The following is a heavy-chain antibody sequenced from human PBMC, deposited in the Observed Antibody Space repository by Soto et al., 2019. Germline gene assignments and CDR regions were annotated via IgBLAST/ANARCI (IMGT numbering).Heavy chain of an antibody. Sequence: GGSLRLSCAASGFTFSSYAMSWVRQAPGKGLEWVSAISGSGGSTYYADSVKGRFTISRDNSKNTLYLQMNSLRAEDTAVYYCASRSRSVATIYDAFDIWGQGTMVTVSS. CDR1: GFTFSSYA. CDR2: ISGSGGST. D-gene: IGHD5-12*01. CDR3: ASRSRSVATIYDAFDI. V-gene: IGHV3-23*01. J-gene: IGHJ3*02.